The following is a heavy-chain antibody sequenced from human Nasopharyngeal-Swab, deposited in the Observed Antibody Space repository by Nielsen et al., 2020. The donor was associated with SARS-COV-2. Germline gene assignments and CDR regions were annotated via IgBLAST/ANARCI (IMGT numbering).Heavy chain of an antibody. J-gene: IGHJ3*02. CDR3: ARVVLDSSGYYYPVNAFDI. V-gene: IGHV3-21*01. CDR1: GFTFSSYS. D-gene: IGHD3-22*01. CDR2: ISSSSSYI. Sequence: GRSLRLSCAAAGFTFSSYSMNWVRQAPGKGLEWVSSISSSSSYIYYADSVKGRFTISRDNAKNSLYLQMNSLRAEDTAVYYCARVVLDSSGYYYPVNAFDIWGQGTMVTVSS.